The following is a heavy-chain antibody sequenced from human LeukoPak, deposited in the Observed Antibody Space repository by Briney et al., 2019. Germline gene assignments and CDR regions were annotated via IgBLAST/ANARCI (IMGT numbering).Heavy chain of an antibody. CDR2: IYYSGST. CDR1: GGSISSGDYY. D-gene: IGHD6-6*01. J-gene: IGHJ6*03. V-gene: IGHV4-30-4*02. Sequence: PSETLSLTCTVSGGSISSGDYYWSWIRQPPGKGLEWIGYIYYSGSTYYNPSLKSRVTISVDTSKNQFSLKLSSVTAADTAVYYCAREYGQLVIDYYYYYMDVWGKGTTVTVS. CDR3: AREYGQLVIDYYYYYMDV.